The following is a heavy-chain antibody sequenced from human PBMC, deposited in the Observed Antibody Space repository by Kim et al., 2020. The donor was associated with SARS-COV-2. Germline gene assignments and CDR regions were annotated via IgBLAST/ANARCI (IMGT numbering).Heavy chain of an antibody. Sequence: SETLSLTCTVSGGSISSGGYYWSWIRQHPGKGLEWIGYIYYSGSTYYNPSLKSRVTISVDTSKNQFSLKLSSVTAADTAVYYCARAQYYYDSSGYYYANAFDIWGQGTMVTVSS. D-gene: IGHD3-22*01. CDR1: GGSISSGGYY. J-gene: IGHJ3*02. V-gene: IGHV4-31*03. CDR2: IYYSGST. CDR3: ARAQYYYDSSGYYYANAFDI.